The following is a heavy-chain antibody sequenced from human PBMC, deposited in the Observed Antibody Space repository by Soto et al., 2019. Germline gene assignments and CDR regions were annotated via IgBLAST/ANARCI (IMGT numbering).Heavy chain of an antibody. Sequence: SLRLSCAASGFPFSSYVMAWVRQAPGKGPEWVAGIRGGGSNKFYADSVKGRFTISRDNSKNTLYLQMNSLRAEDTAVYYCAKVSHWGQGTLVTVSS. J-gene: IGHJ4*02. CDR2: IRGGGSNK. CDR1: GFPFSSYV. CDR3: AKVSH. V-gene: IGHV3-23*01.